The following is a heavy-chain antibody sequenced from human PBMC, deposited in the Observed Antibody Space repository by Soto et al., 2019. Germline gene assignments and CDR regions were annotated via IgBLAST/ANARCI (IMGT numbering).Heavy chain of an antibody. CDR2: IHYSGST. CDR1: GGSISSYY. Sequence: PSETLSLTCTVSGGSISSYYWSWIRQPPGKGLEWIGYIHYSGSTNYNPSLKSRVTISVDTSKNQFSLKLSSVTAADTAVYYCAREERSGWYYDAFDIWGQGTMVTVSS. V-gene: IGHV4-59*01. J-gene: IGHJ3*02. D-gene: IGHD6-19*01. CDR3: AREERSGWYYDAFDI.